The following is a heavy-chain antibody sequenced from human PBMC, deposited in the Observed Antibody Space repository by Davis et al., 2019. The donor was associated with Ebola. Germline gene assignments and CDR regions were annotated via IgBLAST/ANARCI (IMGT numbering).Heavy chain of an antibody. D-gene: IGHD2-2*03. Sequence: SLKISCVASGFTFSSYGMHWVRQAPGKGLEWVAVISYDGSNKYYADSVKGRFTISRDNSKNTLYLQMNSLRAEDTAVYYCTKSLDIVVVPAFDGMDVWGQGTTVTVSS. CDR1: GFTFSSYG. J-gene: IGHJ6*02. CDR3: TKSLDIVVVPAFDGMDV. CDR2: ISYDGSNK. V-gene: IGHV3-30*18.